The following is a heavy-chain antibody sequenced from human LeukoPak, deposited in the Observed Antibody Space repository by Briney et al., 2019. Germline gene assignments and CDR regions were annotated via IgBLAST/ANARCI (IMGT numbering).Heavy chain of an antibody. Sequence: PSETLSLTCAVYGASFSGYYWSWIRQPPGKGLEWIGGINHSGSTNYNPSLKSRVTISVDTSKNQFSLKLSSVTAADTAVYYCARTPIYYYDSSGYYNWGQGTLVTVSS. J-gene: IGHJ4*02. D-gene: IGHD3-22*01. CDR3: ARTPIYYYDSSGYYN. CDR1: GASFSGYY. V-gene: IGHV4-34*01. CDR2: INHSGST.